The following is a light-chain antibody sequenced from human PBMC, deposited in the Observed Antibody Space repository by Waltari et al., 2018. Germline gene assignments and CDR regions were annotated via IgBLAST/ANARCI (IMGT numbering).Light chain of an antibody. J-gene: IGLJ2*01. V-gene: IGLV2-14*01. CDR2: EVS. CDR1: SSDVGGYNY. CDR3: SSYTSSSTLE. Sequence: QSALTQPASVSGSPGQSITISCTGTSSDVGGYNYVSWYQQHPGKAPKLMIYEVSNRPSGVSNRFSGSKSGNTDSLTISGLQAEDEADYYCSSYTSSSTLEFGGGTKLTVL.